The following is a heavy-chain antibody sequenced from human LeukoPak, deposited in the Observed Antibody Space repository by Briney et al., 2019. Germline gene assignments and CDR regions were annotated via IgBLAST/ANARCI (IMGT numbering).Heavy chain of an antibody. CDR1: GGSFSGYY. CDR2: INHSGST. CDR3: ARAWWGAKGPDY. J-gene: IGHJ4*02. Sequence: KPSETLSLTCAVYGGSFSGYYWSWIRQPPGKGLEWIGEINHSGSTNYNPPLKSRVTISVDTSKNQFSLKLSSVTAADTAVYYCARAWWGAKGPDYWGQGTLVTVSS. V-gene: IGHV4-34*01. D-gene: IGHD2-8*02.